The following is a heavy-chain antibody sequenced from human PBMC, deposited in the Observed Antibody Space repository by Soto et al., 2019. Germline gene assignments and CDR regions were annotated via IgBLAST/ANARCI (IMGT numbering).Heavy chain of an antibody. CDR2: IKKDVSEE. CDR3: ATSSDTGYIFDF. CDR1: RFAFSSYC. D-gene: IGHD3-9*01. J-gene: IGHJ4*02. V-gene: IGHV3-7*01. Sequence: XESLRLSCAASRFAFSSYCKSWVRQAPGQGLEWVANIKKDVSEEYYVDSVKGRFTISRDSAKNSLYLQMNNLRAEDTAVYYCATSSDTGYIFDFWGQGTLVTVSS.